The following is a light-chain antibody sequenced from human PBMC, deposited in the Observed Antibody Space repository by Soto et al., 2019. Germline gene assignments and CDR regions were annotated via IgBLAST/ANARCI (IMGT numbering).Light chain of an antibody. CDR2: EVT. V-gene: IGLV2-23*02. CDR3: CSYGGADTFAL. J-gene: IGLJ2*01. CDR1: TRDVGSYNL. Sequence: QSALTQPASVSGSLGQSITISCTATTRDVGSYNLVSWYQQHPGRAPKLIIYEVTERPSGISHRFSGSKSGDTASLTISALQPEDEADYYCCSYGGADTFALFGGGTQLTVL.